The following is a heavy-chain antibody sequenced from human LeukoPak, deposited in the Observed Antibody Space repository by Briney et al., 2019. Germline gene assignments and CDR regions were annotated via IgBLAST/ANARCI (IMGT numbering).Heavy chain of an antibody. CDR2: ISGDGGST. D-gene: IGHD6-13*01. V-gene: IGHV3-43*02. CDR1: GFTFDDYA. Sequence: GGSLRLSCAASGFTFDDYAMHWVRQAPGKGLEWVSLISGDGGSTYYADSVKGRFTISRDNSKNSLYLQMNSLRTEDTALYYCAASEGAAGYWGQGTLVTVSS. CDR3: AASEGAAGY. J-gene: IGHJ4*02.